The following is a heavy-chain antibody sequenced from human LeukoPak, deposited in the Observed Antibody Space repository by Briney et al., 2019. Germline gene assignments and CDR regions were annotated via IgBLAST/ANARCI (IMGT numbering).Heavy chain of an antibody. CDR2: MNPNSGNT. Sequence: GASVKVSCKASGYTFTSYDINWVRQATGQGLEWMGWMNPNSGNTGYAQKFQGRVTITRNTSISTAYMELSSLRSEDTAVYYCARGGDYVWGSYRPRPFDYWGQGTLVTVSS. J-gene: IGHJ4*02. CDR3: ARGGDYVWGSYRPRPFDY. V-gene: IGHV1-8*03. D-gene: IGHD3-16*02. CDR1: GYTFTSYD.